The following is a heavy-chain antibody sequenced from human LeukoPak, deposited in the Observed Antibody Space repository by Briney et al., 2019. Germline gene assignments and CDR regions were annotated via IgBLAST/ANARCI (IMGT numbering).Heavy chain of an antibody. CDR1: GGSISSSSYY. J-gene: IGHJ4*02. D-gene: IGHD3-10*01. Sequence: SETLSLTCTVSGGSISSSSYYWGWIRQPPGKGLEWIGSIYYSGSTYYNPSLKSRVTISVDTSKNQFSLKLSSVTAADTAVYYCARSRIGYYSSGFDYWGQGILVTVSS. CDR2: IYYSGST. CDR3: ARSRIGYYSSGFDY. V-gene: IGHV4-39*01.